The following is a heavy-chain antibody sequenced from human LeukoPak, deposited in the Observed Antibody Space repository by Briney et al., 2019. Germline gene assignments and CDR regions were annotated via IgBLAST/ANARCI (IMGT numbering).Heavy chain of an antibody. D-gene: IGHD3-3*01. CDR3: ARDTIFGGRYYYYYMDV. CDR1: GYTFTSYA. J-gene: IGHJ6*03. CDR2: IIPIFGTA. V-gene: IGHV1-69*05. Sequence: SVKVSCKASGYTFTSYAISWVRQAPGQGLEWMGGIIPIFGTANYAQKFQGRVTITTDESTSTAYMELSSLRSEDTAVYYCARDTIFGGRYYYYYMDVWGKGTTVTVSS.